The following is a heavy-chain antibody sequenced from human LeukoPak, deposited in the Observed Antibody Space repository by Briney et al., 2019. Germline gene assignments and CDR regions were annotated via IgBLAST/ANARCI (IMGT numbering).Heavy chain of an antibody. D-gene: IGHD4/OR15-4a*01. CDR3: AKDAGAPRTFYYYYYGMDV. CDR1: GFTFSSYG. Sequence: GGSLRLSCAASGFTFSSYGMHWVRQAPGNGLEWVAVISYDGSNKYYADSVKGRFTISRDNSKNTLYLQMNSLRAEDTAVYYCAKDAGAPRTFYYYYYGMDVWGQGTTVTVSS. J-gene: IGHJ6*02. CDR2: ISYDGSNK. V-gene: IGHV3-30*18.